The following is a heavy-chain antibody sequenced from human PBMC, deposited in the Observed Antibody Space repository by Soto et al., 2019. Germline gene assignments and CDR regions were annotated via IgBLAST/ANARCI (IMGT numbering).Heavy chain of an antibody. Sequence: GGSLRLSCAASGFTFSSYAMHWVRQAPGKGLEWVAVISYDGSNKYYADSVKGRFTISRDNSKNTLYLQMNSLRAEDTAVYYCARDGAPDSSGFDYWGQGTLVTVSS. J-gene: IGHJ4*02. CDR2: ISYDGSNK. CDR1: GFTFSSYA. CDR3: ARDGAPDSSGFDY. D-gene: IGHD6-19*01. V-gene: IGHV3-30-3*01.